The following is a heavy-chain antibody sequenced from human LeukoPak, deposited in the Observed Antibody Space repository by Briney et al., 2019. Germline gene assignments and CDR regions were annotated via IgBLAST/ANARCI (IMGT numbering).Heavy chain of an antibody. CDR1: GGSISSSSYY. CDR2: IYYSGST. D-gene: IGHD3-3*01. J-gene: IGHJ5*02. Sequence: PSETLSLTCTVSGGSISSSSYYWGWIRQPPGKGLEWIGSIYYSGSTYYNPSLKSRVTISVDTSKNQFSLKLSSVTAADTAVYYCARMLYDFWSGSSSYNWFDPWGQGTLVTVSS. CDR3: ARMLYDFWSGSSSYNWFDP. V-gene: IGHV4-39*01.